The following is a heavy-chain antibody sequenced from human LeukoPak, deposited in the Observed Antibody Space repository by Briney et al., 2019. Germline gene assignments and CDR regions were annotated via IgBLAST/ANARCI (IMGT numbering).Heavy chain of an antibody. V-gene: IGHV3-30*03. CDR3: ERRSIRLWWQPSTNQYWQH. J-gene: IGHJ1*01. CDR1: GFTFSGYG. CDR2: ISYDGSNK. D-gene: IGHD2-21*01. Sequence: GGSLRLSCAASGFTFSGYGIHWVRQAPGKGLEWVAVISYDGSNKYYADSVKGRFTISRDNSKNTLYLQMNSLRAEDQAVYYCERRSIRLWWQPSTNQYWQHWGQGTLVTVSS.